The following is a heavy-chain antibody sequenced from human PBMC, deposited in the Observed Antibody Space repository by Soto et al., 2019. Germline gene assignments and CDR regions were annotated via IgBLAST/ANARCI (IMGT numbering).Heavy chain of an antibody. V-gene: IGHV1-69*08. CDR3: ARPDFGGYWYFDL. Sequence: QDQLVQSGAEVKKPGSSGKVSCKAFGGPFSSHTFSWVRQAPGQGLEWMGRIIPALGTTTYAQKFQGRGTMTADESATTAYMGQKSIRTAETAGYFWARPDFGGYWYFDLWGRGTLVTVSS. CDR1: GGPFSSHT. D-gene: IGHD4-17*01. J-gene: IGHJ2*01. CDR2: IIPALGTT.